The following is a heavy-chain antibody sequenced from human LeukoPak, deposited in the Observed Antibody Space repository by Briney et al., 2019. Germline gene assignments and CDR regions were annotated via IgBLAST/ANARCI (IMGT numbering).Heavy chain of an antibody. Sequence: GGSLRLSCAASGFTFSSYGMHWVRQAPGKGLEWVAFIRYDGSDKYYADSVRGRFTISRDNSKNTLYLQMNSLRAEDTAVYYCATRVGGPEGYWGQGTLVTVSS. CDR1: GFTFSSYG. CDR3: ATRVGGPEGY. V-gene: IGHV3-30*02. D-gene: IGHD3-3*01. J-gene: IGHJ4*02. CDR2: IRYDGSDK.